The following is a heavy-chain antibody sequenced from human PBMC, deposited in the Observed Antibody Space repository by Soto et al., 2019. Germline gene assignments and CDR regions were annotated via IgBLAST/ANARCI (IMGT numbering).Heavy chain of an antibody. D-gene: IGHD2-2*01. Sequence: ASVKVSCKASGYTLTSYYVHWVRQAPGQGPEWMGIINPSGGITNDAQKFQDRVTMTSDTSTSTVYMELSSLRSEDTAVYYCARGISTTRYYYYYGMDVWGQGTTVTVSS. CDR1: GYTLTSYY. CDR2: INPSGGIT. J-gene: IGHJ6*02. CDR3: ARGISTTRYYYYYGMDV. V-gene: IGHV1-46*01.